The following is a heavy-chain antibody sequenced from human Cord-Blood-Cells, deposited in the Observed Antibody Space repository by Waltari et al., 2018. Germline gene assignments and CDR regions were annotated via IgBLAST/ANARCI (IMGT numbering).Heavy chain of an antibody. CDR3: ARGRITIFGVVISYFDY. CDR2: IYHSGST. CDR1: GGSISSSNW. J-gene: IGHJ4*02. V-gene: IGHV4-4*02. D-gene: IGHD3-3*01. Sequence: QVQLQESGPGLVKPSGTLSLTCAVSGGSISSSNWWSWVRKPPGKGLEWIGEIYHSGSTNYNPSLKSRVTISVDKSKNQFSLKLSSVTAADTAVYYCARGRITIFGVVISYFDYWGQGTLVTVSS.